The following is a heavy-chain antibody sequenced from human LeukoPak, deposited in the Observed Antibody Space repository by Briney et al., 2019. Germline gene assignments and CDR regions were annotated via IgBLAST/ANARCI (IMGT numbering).Heavy chain of an antibody. V-gene: IGHV3-21*01. CDR2: ISSSSSYI. CDR3: ARGAEYSSGWFFDY. D-gene: IGHD6-19*01. CDR1: GFTFSSYS. J-gene: IGHJ4*02. Sequence: GGSLRLSCAASGFTFSSYSMNWVRQAPGKGLEWVSSISSSSSYIYYADSVKGRFTISRDNAKNSLYLQMNSLRSEDSAVYYCARGAEYSSGWFFDYWGQGALVTVSS.